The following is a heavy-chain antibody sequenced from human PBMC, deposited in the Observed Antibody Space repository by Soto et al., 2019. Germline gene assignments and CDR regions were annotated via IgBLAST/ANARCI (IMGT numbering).Heavy chain of an antibody. CDR1: GGSISSSSYY. V-gene: IGHV4-39*01. CDR3: ASRPLYCSGGNCPWEY. J-gene: IGHJ4*02. D-gene: IGHD2-15*01. Sequence: QLQLQESGPGLVKPSETLSLTCTVSGGSISSSSYYWGWIRQPPGKGLEWIGSISYSGSTYYNPSLKTRLTLSVDMSKNQSSLGLSSVPAADTAVYYCASRPLYCSGGNCPWEYWGQGTLVTVSS. CDR2: ISYSGST.